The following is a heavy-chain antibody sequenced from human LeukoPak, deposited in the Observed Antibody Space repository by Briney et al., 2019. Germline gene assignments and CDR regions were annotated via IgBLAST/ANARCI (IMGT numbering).Heavy chain of an antibody. Sequence: GRSLRLSCAASGFTFSSYAMHWVRQAPGKGLEWVAVISYDGSNKYYADSVKGRFTISRDNSKSTLYLQMNSLRAEDTAVYYCARDSVVWSGYGRELHYWGQGTLVTVSS. CDR2: ISYDGSNK. CDR1: GFTFSSYA. CDR3: ARDSVVWSGYGRELHY. D-gene: IGHD3-3*01. J-gene: IGHJ4*02. V-gene: IGHV3-30-3*01.